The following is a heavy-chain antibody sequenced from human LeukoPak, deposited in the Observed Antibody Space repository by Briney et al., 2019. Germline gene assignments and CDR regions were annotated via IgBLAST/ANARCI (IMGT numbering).Heavy chain of an antibody. Sequence: GGSLRLSCAASGFTFSSYAMSWVRQAPGKGLEWVSAISGSGGSTYYADSVKGRFTISRDNSKNTLYLQMNSLRAEDTAVYYCARVIFYDSSGYYFDYWGQGTLVTVSS. CDR2: ISGSGGST. CDR1: GFTFSSYA. J-gene: IGHJ4*02. V-gene: IGHV3-23*01. CDR3: ARVIFYDSSGYYFDY. D-gene: IGHD3-22*01.